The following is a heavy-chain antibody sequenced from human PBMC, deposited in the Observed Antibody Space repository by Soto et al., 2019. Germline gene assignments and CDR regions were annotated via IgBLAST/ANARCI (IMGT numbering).Heavy chain of an antibody. Sequence: SGPTLVNPTETLTLTCTVSGFSLSNARMGVSWTRQPPGKALEWLAHIFSNDEKSYSTSLKSRLTISKDTSKSQVVLTMTNMDPVDTATYYCARICKQWLGLYYFDYWGQGTLVTVSS. CDR2: IFSNDEK. J-gene: IGHJ4*02. CDR3: ARICKQWLGLYYFDY. CDR1: GFSLSNARMG. V-gene: IGHV2-26*01. D-gene: IGHD6-19*01.